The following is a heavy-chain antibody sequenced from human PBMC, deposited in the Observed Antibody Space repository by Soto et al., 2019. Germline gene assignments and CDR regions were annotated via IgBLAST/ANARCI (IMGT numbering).Heavy chain of an antibody. CDR3: ARGEQYSGRIFDY. Sequence: SQTLSLTGAITGASVSSNSAGWSWVRQSPSRGLEWLGRTYYRSKWYYEYAVSVRGRITINPDTSKNQYSLQLNSVTPEDTAVYFCARGEQYSGRIFDYWGRGTLVTVSS. CDR1: GASVSSNSAG. J-gene: IGHJ4*01. V-gene: IGHV6-1*01. CDR2: TYYRSKWYY. D-gene: IGHD1-26*01.